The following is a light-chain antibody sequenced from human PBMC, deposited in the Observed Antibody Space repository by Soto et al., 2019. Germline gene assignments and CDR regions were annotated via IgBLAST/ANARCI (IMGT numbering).Light chain of an antibody. J-gene: IGLJ2*01. V-gene: IGLV2-8*01. Sequence: QSALTQPPSASGSPGQSVTISCTGTSSDIGGYKFVSWYQQHPGKAPKLMIYEVSKLPSGVPDRFSGSKSGNTASLTVSGIQTDDEDDYYCSSYAGSNNVLFGGGTKLTVL. CDR3: SSYAGSNNVL. CDR2: EVS. CDR1: SSDIGGYKF.